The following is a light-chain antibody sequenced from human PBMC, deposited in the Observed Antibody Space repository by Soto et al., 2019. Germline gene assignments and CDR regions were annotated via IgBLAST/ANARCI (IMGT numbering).Light chain of an antibody. V-gene: IGKV3-11*01. CDR2: DAS. J-gene: IGKJ2*01. CDR3: QQRSNWPPYP. Sequence: EIVLTQSPATLSLSPGERVTLSCRASQSISGYLAWYQQKPGQAPRLLIYDASNKANGIPARFSGSGSGTDFTITISSLESEDFAVYYCQQRSNWPPYPFGQGPKLEIK. CDR1: QSISGY.